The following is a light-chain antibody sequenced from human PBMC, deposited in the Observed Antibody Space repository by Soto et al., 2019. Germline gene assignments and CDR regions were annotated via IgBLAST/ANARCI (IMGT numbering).Light chain of an antibody. V-gene: IGKV1-17*01. J-gene: IGKJ3*01. CDR2: AAS. CDR1: QDIRSD. Sequence: DIQMTQSPSSLSASVGDRVTITCRASQDIRSDLGWFQQKPGKAPKRLIYAASTLESGVPSRFSGSRSGTEFTLTISSLQREDFATDYCLQHNSYPFTFGPGTKVDIK. CDR3: LQHNSYPFT.